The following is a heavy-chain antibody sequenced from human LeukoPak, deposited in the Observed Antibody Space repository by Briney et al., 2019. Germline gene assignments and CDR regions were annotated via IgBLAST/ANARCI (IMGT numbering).Heavy chain of an antibody. J-gene: IGHJ4*02. CDR1: GYSISSGYY. CDR2: IYTTGSG. Sequence: PSETLSLTCTVSGYSISSGYYWGWIRQPPGKGLEWIGYIYTTGSGNYNPSLKSRVTISVDTSRNQFSLKLNSVTAADTAVYYCARLRGSSGWYLGLWGQGTLVTVSS. D-gene: IGHD6-19*01. V-gene: IGHV4-38-2*02. CDR3: ARLRGSSGWYLGL.